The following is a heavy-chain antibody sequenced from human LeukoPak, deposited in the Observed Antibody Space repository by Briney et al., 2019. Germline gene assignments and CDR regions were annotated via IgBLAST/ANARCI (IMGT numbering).Heavy chain of an antibody. V-gene: IGHV4-59*08. J-gene: IGHJ4*02. Sequence: SETLSLTCTVSGVSSSSSYWSWIRQPPGKGLEWIGYIFYTGDSNHNPSFKSRVSISLDTSKDQISLKLYSVTAADTAVYYCARHRFASPLDSRGQGTLVTVSS. CDR2: IFYTGDS. CDR1: GVSSSSSY. D-gene: IGHD2-21*01. CDR3: ARHRFASPLDS.